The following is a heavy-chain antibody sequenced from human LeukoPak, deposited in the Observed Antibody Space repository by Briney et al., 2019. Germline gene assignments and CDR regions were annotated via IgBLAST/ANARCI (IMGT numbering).Heavy chain of an antibody. J-gene: IGHJ4*02. CDR2: ISSGSDYI. CDR1: RFTCTHYS. Sequence: GGSLRLSCAASRFTCTHYSMNCVRQTPGKGLEWVSSISSGSDYIYNADSVKGRFSVSRDNAKNSLYLQMNSLRAEDTAVYYCARDRPEGRAVAASSDYWGQGTLVTVSS. D-gene: IGHD6-19*01. V-gene: IGHV3-21*01. CDR3: ARDRPEGRAVAASSDY.